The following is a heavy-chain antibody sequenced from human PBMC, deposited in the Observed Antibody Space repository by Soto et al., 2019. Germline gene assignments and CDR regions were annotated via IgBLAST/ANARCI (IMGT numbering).Heavy chain of an antibody. V-gene: IGHV3-23*01. CDR3: ARDRYYYDSRPRNWYSDL. J-gene: IGHJ2*01. Sequence: PGGSLRLSCAASGFTFSSYGMSWVRQAPGKGLEWVSAISGSGGSTYYADSVKGRFTISRDNSKNTLYLQMNSLRAEDTAVYYCARDRYYYDSRPRNWYSDLWGRGTLVTVSS. D-gene: IGHD3-22*01. CDR1: GFTFSSYG. CDR2: ISGSGGST.